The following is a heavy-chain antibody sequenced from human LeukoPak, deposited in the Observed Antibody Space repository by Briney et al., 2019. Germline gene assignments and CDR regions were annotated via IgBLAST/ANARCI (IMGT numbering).Heavy chain of an antibody. CDR1: RFTFSNYG. CDR2: INSRSSTI. Sequence: GGSLRLSCAASRFTFSNYGVNWVRQAPGKGLEWVSYINSRSSTIYYADSVKGRFTISRDNAKNSLYLQMNGLRDEDTAVYYCARDWGSYDYWGQGTLVTVSS. CDR3: ARDWGSYDY. V-gene: IGHV3-48*02. J-gene: IGHJ4*02. D-gene: IGHD3-16*01.